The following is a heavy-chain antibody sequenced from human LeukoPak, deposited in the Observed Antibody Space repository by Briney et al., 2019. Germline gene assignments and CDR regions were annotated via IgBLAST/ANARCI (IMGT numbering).Heavy chain of an antibody. CDR1: GGSISSYY. Sequence: SETLSLTCSVSGGSISSYYWSWIRQPPGKGLEWIGYIYYSGSTNYNPSLKSRVTISLDTSKSQFSLKLSSVTAADTAVYYCARGRPDIVVVPAEPGMDVWGQGTTVTVSS. D-gene: IGHD2-2*01. CDR2: IYYSGST. CDR3: ARGRPDIVVVPAEPGMDV. V-gene: IGHV4-59*12. J-gene: IGHJ6*02.